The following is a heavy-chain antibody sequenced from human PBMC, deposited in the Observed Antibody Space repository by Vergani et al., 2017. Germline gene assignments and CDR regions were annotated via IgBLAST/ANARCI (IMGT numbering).Heavy chain of an antibody. CDR1: GFTFSSYA. CDR2: ISSNGGST. J-gene: IGHJ3*02. Sequence: EVQLVESGGGLVQPGGSLRLSCSASGFTFSSYAMHWVRQAPGKGLEYVSAISSNGGSTYYADSVKGRFTISRDKSKNTLYLQMSSLRAEDTAVYYCVKDTVAGTGGAFDIWGQGTMVTVSS. V-gene: IGHV3-64D*06. CDR3: VKDTVAGTGGAFDI. D-gene: IGHD6-19*01.